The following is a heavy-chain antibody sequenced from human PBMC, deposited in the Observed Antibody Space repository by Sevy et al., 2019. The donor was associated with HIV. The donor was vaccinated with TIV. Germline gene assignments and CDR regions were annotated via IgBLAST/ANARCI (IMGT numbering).Heavy chain of an antibody. Sequence: SETLSLTCAVSGGSISSVNWWHWVRQPPGKGLEWIGEIYHSGSTNYNPSLKSRVTISVDNSKNQFSLKLSSVTAVDTAVYYCARGGVTPRGFDPWGQGSLVTVSS. CDR3: ARGGVTPRGFDP. D-gene: IGHD3-16*01. V-gene: IGHV4-4*02. CDR2: IYHSGST. J-gene: IGHJ5*02. CDR1: GGSISSVNW.